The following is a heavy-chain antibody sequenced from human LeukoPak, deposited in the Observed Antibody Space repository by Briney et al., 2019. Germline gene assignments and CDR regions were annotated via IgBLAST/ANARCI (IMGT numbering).Heavy chain of an antibody. Sequence: PGGSLRLSCVASGITFSTYAMSWIRQPPGKGLEWIGEINHSGSTNYNPSLKSRVTISVDTSKNQFSLKLSSVTAADTAVYYCARVGSVLMVYAPGFDYWGQGTLVTVSS. V-gene: IGHV4-34*01. CDR2: INHSGST. J-gene: IGHJ4*02. D-gene: IGHD2-8*01. CDR1: GITFSTYA. CDR3: ARVGSVLMVYAPGFDY.